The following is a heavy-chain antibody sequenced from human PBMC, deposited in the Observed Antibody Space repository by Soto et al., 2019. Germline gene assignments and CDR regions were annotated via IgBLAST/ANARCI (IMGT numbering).Heavy chain of an antibody. CDR1: GFIFSTYN. V-gene: IGHV3-48*01. Sequence: GGSLRLSCAASGFIFSTYNMNWVRQAPGKGLEWVSDISGSGNNRYYADSVKGRFTISRDNSKNTVYLQMNSLRAEDTAVYYCVRGDNWNDEASDYWGQGTLVNVS. D-gene: IGHD1-1*01. CDR2: ISGSGNNR. CDR3: VRGDNWNDEASDY. J-gene: IGHJ4*02.